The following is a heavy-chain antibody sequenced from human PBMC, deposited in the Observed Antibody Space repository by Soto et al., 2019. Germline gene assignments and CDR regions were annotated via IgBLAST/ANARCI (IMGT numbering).Heavy chain of an antibody. D-gene: IGHD1-26*01. CDR1: GFSLSNAVMG. V-gene: IGHV2-26*01. CDR2: IFSNDEK. J-gene: IGHJ6*02. CDR3: ARIFIGVDYYYYGMDV. Sequence: QVTLKESGPVLVKPTETLTLTCTVSGFSLSNAVMGVSWIRQSPGKALVWLAFIFSNDEKAYSTSLKSRLTISKDTSKSQVVLSMSNVDPVDTGTYYCARIFIGVDYYYYGMDVWGQGTTVTVSS.